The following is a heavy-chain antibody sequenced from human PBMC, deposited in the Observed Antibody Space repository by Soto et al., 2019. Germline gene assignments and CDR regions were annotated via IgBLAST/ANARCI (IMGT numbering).Heavy chain of an antibody. CDR3: ARKWEPYVYGMDV. CDR1: GGTFSSYA. D-gene: IGHD1-26*01. J-gene: IGHJ6*02. CDR2: IIPIFGTA. Sequence: GASVKVSCKXSGGTFSSYAISWVRQAPGQGLEWMGGIIPIFGTANYAQKFQGRVTITADESTSTAYMELSSLRSEDTAVYYCARKWEPYVYGMDVWGQGTTVTAP. V-gene: IGHV1-69*13.